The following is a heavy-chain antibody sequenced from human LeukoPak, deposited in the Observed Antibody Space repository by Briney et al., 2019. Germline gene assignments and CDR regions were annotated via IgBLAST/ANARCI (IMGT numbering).Heavy chain of an antibody. CDR3: ARDQGFSYYYYYMDV. D-gene: IGHD3-3*01. CDR2: IKQDGSET. Sequence: GGSLRLSCAASGFTFSSYWVSWVRQAPGKGLELVANIKQDGSETYYVDSVKGRFTISRDNAKNSLYLQMNSLRAEDTAVYYCARDQGFSYYYYYMDVWGKGTTVTVSS. V-gene: IGHV3-7*01. CDR1: GFTFSSYW. J-gene: IGHJ6*03.